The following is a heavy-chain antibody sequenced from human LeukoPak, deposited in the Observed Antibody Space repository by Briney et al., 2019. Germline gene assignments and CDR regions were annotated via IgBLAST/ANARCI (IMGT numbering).Heavy chain of an antibody. Sequence: GGSLRLSCAASGFTLNKHAMSWVRQAPGEGLEWVSAIIDVGDTYYADSVKGRFTISRDNAKNSLYLQLNSLRDEDTAVYYCARTGDSTGYYVWLDPWGQGTLVTVSS. D-gene: IGHD6-19*01. CDR3: ARTGDSTGYYVWLDP. CDR2: IIDVGDT. V-gene: IGHV3-23*01. CDR1: GFTLNKHA. J-gene: IGHJ5*02.